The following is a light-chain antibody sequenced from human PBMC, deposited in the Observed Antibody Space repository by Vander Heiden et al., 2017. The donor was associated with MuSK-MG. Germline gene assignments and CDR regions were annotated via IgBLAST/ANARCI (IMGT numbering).Light chain of an antibody. Sequence: QSAITQSAPESGSPGQSVTRPSTGTSRDVGSYDLVSWYQHHPGKAPKLMIYEGSKRPSGVSNRFSGSKSGNTASLTISGLQSEDAADYYCCSYGDSVTVYVFGAGTKVTVL. CDR1: SRDVGSYDL. CDR3: CSYGDSVTVYV. CDR2: EGS. J-gene: IGLJ1*01. V-gene: IGLV2-23*03.